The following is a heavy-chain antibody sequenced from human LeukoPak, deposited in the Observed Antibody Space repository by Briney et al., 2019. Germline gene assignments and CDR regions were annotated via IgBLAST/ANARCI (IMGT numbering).Heavy chain of an antibody. CDR1: GFTFSNYW. D-gene: IGHD3-10*01. CDR3: ARDHYGSGNYYPFFDY. V-gene: IGHV3-7*01. Sequence: GGSLRLSCAASGFTFSNYWMSWVRQAPGKGLEWVANIKQDGSERNYVDSVKGRFAISRDNAKNSLYLQMNSLRAEDTAVYYCARDHYGSGNYYPFFDYWGQGTLVTVSS. CDR2: IKQDGSER. J-gene: IGHJ4*02.